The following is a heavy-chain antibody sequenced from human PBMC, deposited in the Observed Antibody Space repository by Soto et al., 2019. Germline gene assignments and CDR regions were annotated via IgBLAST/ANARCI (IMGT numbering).Heavy chain of an antibody. V-gene: IGHV3-30*18. J-gene: IGHJ5*02. D-gene: IGHD3-22*01. CDR1: GFTFSSYG. CDR3: AKSVDRYYESSGSVSKYNWFDP. Sequence: QVQLVESGGGVVQPGRSLRLSCAASGFTFSSYGMHWVRQAPGKGLEWVAVISYDGSNKYYADSVKGRFTISRDNSKNTLYLQMNSLRAEDTAVYYCAKSVDRYYESSGSVSKYNWFDPWGQGTLVTVSS. CDR2: ISYDGSNK.